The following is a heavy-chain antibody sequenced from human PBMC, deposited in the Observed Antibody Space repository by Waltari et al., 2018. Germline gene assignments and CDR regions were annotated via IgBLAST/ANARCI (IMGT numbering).Heavy chain of an antibody. CDR1: GGSISSGDYY. CDR2: IYYSGST. CDR3: ARAAYYYGSGSFYGMDV. V-gene: IGHV4-30-4*08. D-gene: IGHD3-10*01. J-gene: IGHJ6*02. Sequence: QVQLQESGPGLVKPSQTLSLTCTVSGGSISSGDYYWSWIRQPPGKGLEWIGYIYYSGSTYYNPARKSRVTISVDTSKNQFSLKLSSVTAADTAVYYCARAAYYYGSGSFYGMDVWGQGTTVTVSS.